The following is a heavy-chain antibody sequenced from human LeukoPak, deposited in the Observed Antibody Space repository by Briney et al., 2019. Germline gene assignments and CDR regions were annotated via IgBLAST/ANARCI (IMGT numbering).Heavy chain of an antibody. D-gene: IGHD3-3*01. CDR3: AREIFWSGYYSNLHFDY. J-gene: IGHJ4*02. V-gene: IGHV3-21*01. CDR2: ISSSSSYI. Sequence: GGSLRLSCAVSGFAFGSEAMSWVRQAPGKGLEWVSSISSSSSYIYYADSVKGRFTISRDNAKNSLYLQMNSLRAEDTAVYYCAREIFWSGYYSNLHFDYWGQGTLVTVSS. CDR1: GFAFGSEA.